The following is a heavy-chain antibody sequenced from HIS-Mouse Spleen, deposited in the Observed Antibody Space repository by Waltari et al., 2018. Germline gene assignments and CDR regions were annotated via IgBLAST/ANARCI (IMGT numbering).Heavy chain of an antibody. CDR3: AREIPYSSSWYDWYFDL. Sequence: QLQLQESGPGLVKPSETLSLTCTVSGGSISSSSYYWGWIRQPPGKGLEWIGSIYYSGRTYDNPSLRRRGTISVDTSKNQFSLKLSSVTAADTAVYYCAREIPYSSSWYDWYFDLWGRGTLVTVSS. J-gene: IGHJ2*01. CDR2: IYYSGRT. CDR1: GGSISSSSYY. V-gene: IGHV4-39*07. D-gene: IGHD6-13*01.